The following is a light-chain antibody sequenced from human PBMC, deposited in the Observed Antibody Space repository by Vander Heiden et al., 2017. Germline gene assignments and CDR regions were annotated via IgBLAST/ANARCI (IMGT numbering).Light chain of an antibody. J-gene: IGLJ3*02. CDR2: EVN. Sequence: QSALPQPASVSGSPGQSITISCTGTSSDVGGYNRVSWYQQPPGKAPKLSISEVNNRPSGVSNRFSGSKSGNTDSLTITGRQAEDEADDYCCSYSNSGTPRWVFGSGTKLTVL. CDR1: SSDVGGYNR. CDR3: CSYSNSGTPRWV. V-gene: IGLV2-14*01.